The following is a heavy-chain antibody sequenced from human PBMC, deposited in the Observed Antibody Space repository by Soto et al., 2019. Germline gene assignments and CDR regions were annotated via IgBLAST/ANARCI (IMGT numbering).Heavy chain of an antibody. V-gene: IGHV4-34*01. CDR3: ARGKHCTNGVCIYYFDY. J-gene: IGHJ4*02. Sequence: QVQLQQWGAGLLKPSETLSLTCAVYGGSFSGYYWSWIRQPPGKGLEWIGEINHSGSTNYNPSLKSRVTISVDTSKNQFSLKLSSVTAADTAVYYCARGKHCTNGVCIYYFDYWGQGTLVTVSS. CDR2: INHSGST. D-gene: IGHD2-8*01. CDR1: GGSFSGYY.